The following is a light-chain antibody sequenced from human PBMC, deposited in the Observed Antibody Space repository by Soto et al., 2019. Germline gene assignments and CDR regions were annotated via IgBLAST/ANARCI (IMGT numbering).Light chain of an antibody. CDR1: QSISSW. CDR2: KAS. V-gene: IGKV1-5*03. Sequence: DIQMTQSPSTLSASVGDRVTITCRASQSISSWLAWYQQKPGKAPKLLIYKASSLESGVPSRFRGSGSGTEFTLTISSLQPDDFATYYCRQYNSYPFTFGPGTKVDIK. J-gene: IGKJ3*01. CDR3: RQYNSYPFT.